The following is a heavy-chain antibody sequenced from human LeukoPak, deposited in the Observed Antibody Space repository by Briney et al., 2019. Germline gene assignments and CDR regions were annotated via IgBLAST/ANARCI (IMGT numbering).Heavy chain of an antibody. D-gene: IGHD5-18*01. CDR3: ARDRPGRGYSYGYFDY. J-gene: IGHJ4*02. Sequence: SETLSLTCTVSGGSISSYYWSWIRQPPGKGLGWIGYIYYSGSTNYNPTLKSRVTISVDTPKNQFSLKLSSVTAADTAVYYCARDRPGRGYSYGYFDYWGQGTLVTVSS. CDR1: GGSISSYY. CDR2: IYYSGST. V-gene: IGHV4-59*01.